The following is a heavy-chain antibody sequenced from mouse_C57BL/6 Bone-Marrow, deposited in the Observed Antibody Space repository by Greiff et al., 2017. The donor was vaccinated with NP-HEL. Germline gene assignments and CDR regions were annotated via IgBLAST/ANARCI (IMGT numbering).Heavy chain of an antibody. D-gene: IGHD1-1*01. CDR3: ARVGYYGSSYPYAMDY. J-gene: IGHJ4*01. V-gene: IGHV5-16*01. CDR2: INYDGSST. CDR1: GFTFSDYY. Sequence: DVKLVESEGGLVQPGSSMKLSCTASGFTFSDYYMAWVRQVPEKGLEWVANINYDGSSTYYLDSLKSRFIISRDNAKNILYLQMSSLKSEDTATYYCARVGYYGSSYPYAMDYWGQGTSVTVSS.